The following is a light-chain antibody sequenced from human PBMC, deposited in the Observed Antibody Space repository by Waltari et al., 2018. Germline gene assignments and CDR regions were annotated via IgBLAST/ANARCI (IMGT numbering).Light chain of an antibody. CDR2: GAS. Sequence: IQMTQSPSSLSASVGARVTITCRASQSITTYFNSYQQKSGKAPNVLIHGASSLQSGVPSRFSGSGSGTDFTLTISRLQLEDFATYYCQQSANIPPTFGQGTQVEVK. J-gene: IGKJ1*01. CDR3: QQSANIPPT. CDR1: QSITTY. V-gene: IGKV1-39*01.